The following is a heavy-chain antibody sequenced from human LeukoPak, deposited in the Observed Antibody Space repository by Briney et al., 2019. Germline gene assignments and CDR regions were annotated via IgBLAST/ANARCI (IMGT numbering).Heavy chain of an antibody. CDR2: IYPGDSDT. CDR1: GYTLTNNW. D-gene: IGHD1-26*01. V-gene: IGHV5-51*01. CDR3: ARHLIGSGSYYETGYFDY. Sequence: GESLKISCKISGYTLTNNWIGWVRQMPGKGLEWMGIIYPGDSDTRYSPSFQGQVTISADKSISTAYLQWSSLKASDTAMYYCARHLIGSGSYYETGYFDYWGQGTLVTVSS. J-gene: IGHJ4*02.